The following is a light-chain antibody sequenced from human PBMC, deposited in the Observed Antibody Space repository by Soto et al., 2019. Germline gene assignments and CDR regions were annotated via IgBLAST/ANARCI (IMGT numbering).Light chain of an antibody. CDR1: QTIGTW. V-gene: IGKV1-5*01. CDR3: QQYGGSPRT. J-gene: IGKJ1*01. CDR2: DAS. Sequence: DIQMTQSPSTLSASVGDRVTITCRASQTIGTWLAWYQHKPGEAPKLLIYDASSLQSGVPSRFSGSGSGTEFTLSITRLEPEDFAVYYCQQYGGSPRTFGQGTKVEVK.